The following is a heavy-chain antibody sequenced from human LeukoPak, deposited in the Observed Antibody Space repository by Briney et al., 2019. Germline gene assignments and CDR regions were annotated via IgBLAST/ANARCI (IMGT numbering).Heavy chain of an antibody. Sequence: ASVKVSCKASGYTFTVYFIHWVRQAPGQGLDWMGRINPNSGATDYAQKFQGRVTMTRDTSISTAYMELSSLKSDDTAVYYCAKIGSSHDFDYWGQGTLITVPS. CDR1: GYTFTVYF. J-gene: IGHJ4*02. CDR2: INPNSGAT. V-gene: IGHV1-2*06. D-gene: IGHD1-26*01. CDR3: AKIGSSHDFDY.